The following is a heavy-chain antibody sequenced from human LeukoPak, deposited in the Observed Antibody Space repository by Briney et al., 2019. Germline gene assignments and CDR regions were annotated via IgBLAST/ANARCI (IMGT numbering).Heavy chain of an antibody. V-gene: IGHV3-15*01. CDR1: GFTFSNAW. D-gene: IGHD2-2*01. CDR3: TTAGRLPAAPEYYFDY. J-gene: IGHJ4*02. Sequence: PGGSLRLSCAASGFTFSNAWMSWVRQAPGKGLGWVGRIKSKTDGGTTDYAAPVKGRFTTSRDDSKNTLYLQMNSLKTEDTAVYYCTTAGRLPAAPEYYFDYWGQGTLVTVSS. CDR2: IKSKTDGGTT.